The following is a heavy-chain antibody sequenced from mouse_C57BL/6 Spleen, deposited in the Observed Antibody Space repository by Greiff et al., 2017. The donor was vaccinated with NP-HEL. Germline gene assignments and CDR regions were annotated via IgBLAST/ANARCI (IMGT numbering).Heavy chain of an antibody. Sequence: DVKLQESGPGMVKPSQSLSLTCTVTGYSITSGYDWHWIRHFPGNKLEWMGYISYSGSTNYNPSLKSRISITHDTSKNHFFLRLNSVTTEDTATYYCARGDDYDLFAYWGQGTLVTVSA. V-gene: IGHV3-1*01. J-gene: IGHJ3*01. CDR1: GYSITSGYD. CDR3: ARGDDYDLFAY. CDR2: ISYSGST. D-gene: IGHD2-4*01.